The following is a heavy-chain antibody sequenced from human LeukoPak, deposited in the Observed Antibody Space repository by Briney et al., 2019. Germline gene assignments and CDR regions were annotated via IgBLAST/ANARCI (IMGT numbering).Heavy chain of an antibody. CDR3: ASYYYDSSGYYPREYYFDY. CDR2: IIPIFGTA. CDR1: GGTFSSYA. V-gene: IGHV1-69*13. J-gene: IGHJ4*02. Sequence: GASVKVSCKASGGTFSSYAISWVRQAPGQGLEWMGGIIPIFGTANYAQKFQGRVTITADESTSTAYMELSSLRSEDTAVYYCASYYYDSSGYYPREYYFDYWGQGTLVTVSS. D-gene: IGHD3-22*01.